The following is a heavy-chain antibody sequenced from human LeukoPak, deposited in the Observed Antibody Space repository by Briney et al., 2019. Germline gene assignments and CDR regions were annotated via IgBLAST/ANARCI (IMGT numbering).Heavy chain of an antibody. CDR1: GFTFTTYW. D-gene: IGHD6-13*01. CDR2: ISGSGGST. Sequence: GGSLRLSCAASGFTFTTYWMTWVRQAPGKGLEWVSAISGSGGSTYYADSVKGRFTISRDNSKNTLYLQMNSLRAEDTAVYYCAKVIAAARGDYWGQGTLVTVSS. V-gene: IGHV3-23*01. J-gene: IGHJ4*02. CDR3: AKVIAAARGDY.